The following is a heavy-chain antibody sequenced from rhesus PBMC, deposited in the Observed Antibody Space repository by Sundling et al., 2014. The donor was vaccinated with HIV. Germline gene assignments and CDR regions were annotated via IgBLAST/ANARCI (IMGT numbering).Heavy chain of an antibody. V-gene: IGHV3-103*01. CDR3: AKDGYSNYVDY. J-gene: IGHJ4*01. CDR1: GFTFSSYG. CDR2: INSNGGST. Sequence: EVQLVETGGGLVQPGGSLKLSCEASGFTFSSYGMSWVRQAPGKGLEWVSSINSNGGSTYYADSVKGRFTISRDNSKNTLSLQMNSLRAEDTAVYYCAKDGYSNYVDYWGQGVLVTVSS. D-gene: IGHD5-30*01.